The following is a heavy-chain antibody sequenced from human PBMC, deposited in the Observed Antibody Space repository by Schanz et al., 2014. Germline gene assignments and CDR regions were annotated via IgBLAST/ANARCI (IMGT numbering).Heavy chain of an antibody. CDR3: AREIPAGGHFDS. CDR1: GFTFSSYG. D-gene: IGHD2-15*01. Sequence: QVQLVESGGGVVQPGRSLRLSCAASGFTFSSYGMHWVRQAPGKGLEWVAVISYDGSKKYYADSVKGRFTISRDNSKNTLYLRMISLRAEDTAMFYCAREIPAGGHFDSWGQGTLVSVSS. V-gene: IGHV3-30*19. J-gene: IGHJ4*02. CDR2: ISYDGSKK.